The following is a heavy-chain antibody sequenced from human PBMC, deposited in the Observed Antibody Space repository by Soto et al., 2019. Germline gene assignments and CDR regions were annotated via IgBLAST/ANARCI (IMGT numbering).Heavy chain of an antibody. Sequence: QVQLVQSGAEVKKPGASVKVSCKASDYPFNTYGINWVRQAPGQGLELMGWISAYDGKTTYAEKFQDRVTMTTDTSTSTAYMELRSLRSDDTAVYYCARDPHDFWTSYWFDPWGQGTLVTVSS. CDR3: ARDPHDFWTSYWFDP. D-gene: IGHD3-3*01. V-gene: IGHV1-18*01. J-gene: IGHJ5*02. CDR2: ISAYDGKT. CDR1: DYPFNTYG.